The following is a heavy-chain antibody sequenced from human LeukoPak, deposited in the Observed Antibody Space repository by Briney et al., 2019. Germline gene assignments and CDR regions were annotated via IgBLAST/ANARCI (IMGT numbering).Heavy chain of an antibody. J-gene: IGHJ4*02. V-gene: IGHV3-30*02. D-gene: IGHD3-22*01. Sequence: GGSLRLSCAASGFTFSSYGMHWVRQAPGKGLEWVAFIRFDGSNKYYADSVKGRFTISRDNSKNTLYLQMNSLRAEDTAVYYCARSYYEYYYDSSGYYRPYFDYWGQGTLVTVSS. CDR2: IRFDGSNK. CDR1: GFTFSSYG. CDR3: ARSYYEYYYDSSGYYRPYFDY.